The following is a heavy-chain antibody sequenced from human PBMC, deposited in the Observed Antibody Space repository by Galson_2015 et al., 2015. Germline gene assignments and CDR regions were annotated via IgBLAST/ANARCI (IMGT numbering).Heavy chain of an antibody. CDR3: ARDYGGNADYFDF. CDR2: ISGSEIYT. Sequence: SLRLSCAASGFTFSDHYMTWIRQAPGKGLEWIAYISGSEIYTNYADSVKGRFTISRDDAKKSLSLHMDSLRVEDTAVYFCARDYGGNADYFDFWGQGALVTVSS. CDR1: GFTFSDHY. D-gene: IGHD4-23*01. V-gene: IGHV3-11*06. J-gene: IGHJ4*02.